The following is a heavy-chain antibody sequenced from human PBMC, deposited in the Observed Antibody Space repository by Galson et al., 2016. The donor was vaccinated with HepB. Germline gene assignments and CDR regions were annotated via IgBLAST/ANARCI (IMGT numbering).Heavy chain of an antibody. CDR1: GASISGYY. V-gene: IGHV4-59*01. Sequence: LSLTCTVSGASISGYYLSWIRQPPGKGLEGIGYIYYSGRTNYNPSLKSRVNISVDTSKNQFSLKLSSVTAADTAVYYCARDDSGGWYGFHYGMDVWGQGTTVTVSS. CDR2: IYYSGRT. D-gene: IGHD6-19*01. J-gene: IGHJ6*02. CDR3: ARDDSGGWYGFHYGMDV.